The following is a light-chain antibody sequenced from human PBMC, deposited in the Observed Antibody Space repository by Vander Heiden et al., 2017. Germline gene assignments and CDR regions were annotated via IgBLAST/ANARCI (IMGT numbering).Light chain of an antibody. CDR1: PSSSSN. Sequence: VMTQPPATLSVSPGERVPLCCGTNPSSSSNLAWYQQKRGQAPRLPSYGASTRSTGIAARFSGSGSGTEFTLKISGVQSEEFSGDYGQQYHNWPPYTFGQGTKLEIK. J-gene: IGKJ2*01. V-gene: IGKV3-15*01. CDR3: QQYHNWPPYT. CDR2: GAS.